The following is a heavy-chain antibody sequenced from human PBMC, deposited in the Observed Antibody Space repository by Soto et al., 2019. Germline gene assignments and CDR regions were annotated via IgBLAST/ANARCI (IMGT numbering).Heavy chain of an antibody. J-gene: IGHJ4*02. D-gene: IGHD3-10*01. CDR2: INGDGSST. CDR1: GFTFSNYL. V-gene: IGHV3-74*01. Sequence: EVQLVESGGDLVQPGGSLRLACAASGFTFSNYLMHWVRQAPGQGLVWVSRINGDGSSTSYANSVKGRFTISRDNAKNTVYLQMNSLRDEDTAVYYCARHYASGTYSVDYWGQGTLVTVSS. CDR3: ARHYASGTYSVDY.